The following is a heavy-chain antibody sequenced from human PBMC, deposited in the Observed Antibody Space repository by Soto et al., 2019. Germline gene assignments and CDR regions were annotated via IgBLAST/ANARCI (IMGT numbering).Heavy chain of an antibody. CDR3: AKDRQFRSYYESDGHYNN. J-gene: IGHJ4*02. CDR2: LSGSGAIT. V-gene: IGHV3-23*01. Sequence: EVQLLESGGGLVQPGGSLRLSCVASGFTFKNYDMRWVRQAPGKGLEWVSGLSGSGAITYYADSVRGRFTISRDNSKKTLSLERISLRAEDTAIYYCAKDRQFRSYYESDGHYNNWGQGTLVTVSS. CDR1: GFTFKNYD. D-gene: IGHD3-10*01.